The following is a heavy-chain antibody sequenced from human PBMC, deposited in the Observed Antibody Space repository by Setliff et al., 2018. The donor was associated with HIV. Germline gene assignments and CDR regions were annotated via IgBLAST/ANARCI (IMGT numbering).Heavy chain of an antibody. D-gene: IGHD5-12*01. V-gene: IGHV3-21*01. CDR3: ARVVGYSGYDFGYMDV. J-gene: IGHJ6*03. CDR2: ISSSSSYI. Sequence: GGSLRLSCAASGFTFSTFSVNWVRQAPGKGLEWVPSISSSSSYIYYADSVKGRFTISRDNAQNSLYLQMNSLRAEDTAVYFCARVVGYSGYDFGYMDVWGKGTTVTVSS. CDR1: GFTFSTFS.